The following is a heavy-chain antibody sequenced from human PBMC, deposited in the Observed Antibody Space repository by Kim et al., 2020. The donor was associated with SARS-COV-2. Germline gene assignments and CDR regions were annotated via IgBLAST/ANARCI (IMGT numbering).Heavy chain of an antibody. CDR1: GGSISSSSYY. Sequence: SETLSLTCTVSGGSISSSSYYWGWIRQPPGKGLEWIGSIYYSGSTYYNPSLKSRVTISVDTSKNQFSLKLSSVTAADTAVYYCARHDRIAARGYYYGMDVWGQGTTVTVSS. D-gene: IGHD6-6*01. V-gene: IGHV4-39*01. CDR3: ARHDRIAARGYYYGMDV. CDR2: IYYSGST. J-gene: IGHJ6*02.